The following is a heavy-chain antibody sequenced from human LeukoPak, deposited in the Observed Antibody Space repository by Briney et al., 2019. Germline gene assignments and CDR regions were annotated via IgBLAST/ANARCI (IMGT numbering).Heavy chain of an antibody. CDR2: MYYNGGT. D-gene: IGHD5-18*01. CDR3: ASRANSYGPIDY. J-gene: IGHJ4*02. V-gene: IGHV4-59*01. Sequence: SETLSLTCTVSGGSISGYYWTWIRQPPGKGLEGIGYMYYNGGTHYNPYLKSGLTISIDTSKNQFSLKLSSVTAADTAVYYCASRANSYGPIDYWGQGTLVTVSS. CDR1: GGSISGYY.